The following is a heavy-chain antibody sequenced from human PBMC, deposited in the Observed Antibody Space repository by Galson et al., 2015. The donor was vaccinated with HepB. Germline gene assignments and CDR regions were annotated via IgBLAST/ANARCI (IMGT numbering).Heavy chain of an antibody. CDR2: IIPIFGTA. CDR3: ARGLVGDPRGYYFDY. V-gene: IGHV1-69*01. D-gene: IGHD1-26*01. CDR1: AGTFSSYA. J-gene: IGHJ4*02. Sequence: SVKVACKASAGTFSSYAISWVGQAPGEGLEWVRGIIPIFGTANYAQKFQGRVTITADESTSTAYMELSSLRSEDTAVYYCARGLVGDPRGYYFDYWGQGTLVTVSS.